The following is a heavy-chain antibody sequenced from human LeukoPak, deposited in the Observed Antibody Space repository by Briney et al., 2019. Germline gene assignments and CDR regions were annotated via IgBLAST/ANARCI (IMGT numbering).Heavy chain of an antibody. Sequence: GGSLRLSCAASRFTFSSYWMSWVRQAPGKGLEWVSSISSSSSYIYYADSVKGRFTISRDNAKNSLYLQMNSLRAEDTAVYYCARGGIEAAGTDYFDYWGQGTLVTVSS. J-gene: IGHJ4*02. CDR2: ISSSSSYI. CDR3: ARGGIEAAGTDYFDY. D-gene: IGHD6-13*01. V-gene: IGHV3-21*01. CDR1: RFTFSSYW.